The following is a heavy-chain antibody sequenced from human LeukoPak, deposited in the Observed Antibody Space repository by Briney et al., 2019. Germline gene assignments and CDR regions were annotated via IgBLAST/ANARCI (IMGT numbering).Heavy chain of an antibody. Sequence: QSGGSLRLSCAASGFTFSSYGMNWVRQAPGKGLEWVSYITSSGGAIYYTDSVKGRFTISRDNAKNSLYLQMNSLRAEDTAVYYCARPPSITNPYYGMDVWGQGTTATVSS. CDR1: GFTFSSYG. CDR3: ARPPSITNPYYGMDV. CDR2: ITSSGGAI. J-gene: IGHJ6*02. V-gene: IGHV3-48*03. D-gene: IGHD3-3*01.